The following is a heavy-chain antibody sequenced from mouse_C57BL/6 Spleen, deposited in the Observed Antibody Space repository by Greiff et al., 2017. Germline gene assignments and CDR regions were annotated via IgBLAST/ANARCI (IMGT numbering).Heavy chain of an antibody. CDR2: IDPNSGGT. D-gene: IGHD2-1*01. Sequence: VQLQQPGAELVKPGASVKLSCKASGYTFTSYWMHWVKQRPGRGLEWIGRIDPNSGGTKYNEKFKSKATLTVDKSSSTAYMQLSSLTSEDSAVYYCSSSYGNCDCWFAYWGQGTLVTVSA. CDR3: SSSYGNCDCWFAY. CDR1: GYTFTSYW. V-gene: IGHV1-72*01. J-gene: IGHJ3*01.